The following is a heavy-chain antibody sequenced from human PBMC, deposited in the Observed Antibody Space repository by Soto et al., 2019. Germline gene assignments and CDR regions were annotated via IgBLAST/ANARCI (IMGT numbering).Heavy chain of an antibody. Sequence: QVHLVESGGGVVQPGRSLRLSCVASGFAFDNYGIHWVRQAPGRGLQWVALISYEGSNTYYADSVRGRFTISRDNSKNTLYLQMNSLRHEDTGVYYCARVTPGNNLYYFSGLDVWGQGTSVTVSS. CDR2: ISYEGSNT. V-gene: IGHV3-30-3*01. CDR3: ARVTPGNNLYYFSGLDV. D-gene: IGHD1-1*01. CDR1: GFAFDNYG. J-gene: IGHJ6*02.